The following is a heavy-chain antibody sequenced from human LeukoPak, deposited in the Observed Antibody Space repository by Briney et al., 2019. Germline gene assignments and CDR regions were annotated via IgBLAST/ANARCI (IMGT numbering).Heavy chain of an antibody. Sequence: GGSLRLSCVVSGFAVSSNSMSWVRQAPGKGLEWVSIIYNGGGANYADSVRGRFTISRDNSRNTLFLQMTSLRADDTAVYYCARRDTTGWYHHFDYWGQGTQVTVSS. CDR1: GFAVSSNS. J-gene: IGHJ4*02. CDR2: IYNGGGA. CDR3: ARRDTTGWYHHFDY. V-gene: IGHV3-53*01. D-gene: IGHD6-19*01.